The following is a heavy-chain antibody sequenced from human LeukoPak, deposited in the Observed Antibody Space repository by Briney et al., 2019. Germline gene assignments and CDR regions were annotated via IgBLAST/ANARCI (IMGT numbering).Heavy chain of an antibody. D-gene: IGHD3-22*01. Sequence: ASETLSLTCAVYGGSFSGYYWSWIRQPPGKGPEWIGEINHSGSTNYNPSLKSRVTISVDTSKNQFSLKLSSVTAADTAVYYCAKGQLRYYYDSSGYIPGDYWGQGTLVTGSS. CDR1: GGSFSGYY. J-gene: IGHJ4*02. CDR3: AKGQLRYYYDSSGYIPGDY. CDR2: INHSGST. V-gene: IGHV4-34*01.